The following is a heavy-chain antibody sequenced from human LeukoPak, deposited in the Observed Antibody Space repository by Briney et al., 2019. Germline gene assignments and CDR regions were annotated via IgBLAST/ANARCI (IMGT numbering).Heavy chain of an antibody. CDR1: GFTFSDYA. V-gene: IGHV3-23*01. CDR3: AKRGSSWSYFDY. CDR2: ISDSGGST. Sequence: GGSLRLSCAASGFTFSDYAMTWVRQAPGKGLQWVSLISDSGGSTYYADSVKGRFTVSRDNSKATLYLQMNSLRADDTAVYFCAKRGSSWSYFDYWGQGTLVTVSA. D-gene: IGHD6-13*01. J-gene: IGHJ4*02.